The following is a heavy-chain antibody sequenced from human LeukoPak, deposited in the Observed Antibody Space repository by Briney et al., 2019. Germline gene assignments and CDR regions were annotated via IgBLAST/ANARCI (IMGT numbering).Heavy chain of an antibody. V-gene: IGHV4-59*08. CDR3: ASSGLVVVVAATLDY. D-gene: IGHD2-15*01. CDR2: IYYSGST. Sequence: SETLSLTCTVSGGSISSYYWSWIRQPPGKGLEWIGYIYYSGSTNYNPSLKSRVTISVDTSKNQFSLKLSSVTAADTAVYYCASSGLVVVVAATLDYWGQGTQVTVSS. J-gene: IGHJ4*02. CDR1: GGSISSYY.